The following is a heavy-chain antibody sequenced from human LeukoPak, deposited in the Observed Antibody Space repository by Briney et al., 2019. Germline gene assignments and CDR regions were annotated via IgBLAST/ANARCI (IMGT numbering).Heavy chain of an antibody. CDR2: MNPNSGNT. CDR3: TRGSSGRRDN. V-gene: IGHV1-8*01. Sequence: GASVKVSCTASGYTFTSCDINWVRQATGQGLEWMGWMNPNSGNTGYGQSFQGRITMTRDISIGTAYMGLSNLTSEDTAIYYCTRGSSGRRDNWGQGTLVTVSA. D-gene: IGHD6-19*01. J-gene: IGHJ4*02. CDR1: GYTFTSCD.